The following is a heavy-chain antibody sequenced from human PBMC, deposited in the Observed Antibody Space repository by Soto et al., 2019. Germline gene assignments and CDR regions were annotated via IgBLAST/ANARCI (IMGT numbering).Heavy chain of an antibody. V-gene: IGHV1-69*13. J-gene: IGHJ6*02. CDR3: ARDRGFVVVVPAAIELLGGGMDV. CDR2: IIPIFGTA. D-gene: IGHD2-2*02. Sequence: GASVKVSCKASGGTFSSYAISWVRQAPGQGLEWMGGIIPIFGTANYAQKFQGRVTITADESTSTAYMELSSLRSEDTAVYYCARDRGFVVVVPAAIELLGGGMDVWGQGTTVTVSS. CDR1: GGTFSSYA.